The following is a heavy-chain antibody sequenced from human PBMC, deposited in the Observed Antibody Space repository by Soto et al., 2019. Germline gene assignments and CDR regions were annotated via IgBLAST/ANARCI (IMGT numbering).Heavy chain of an antibody. J-gene: IGHJ3*02. Sequence: SETLSLTCTVSGGSISSGGYYWSWIRQHPGKGLEWIGYIYYSGSTYYNPSLKSRVTISVDTSKNQFSLKLSSVTAADTAVYYCARRSRYYDSSGYYGDAFDIWGQGTMVTVSS. D-gene: IGHD3-22*01. CDR1: GGSISSGGYY. CDR3: ARRSRYYDSSGYYGDAFDI. V-gene: IGHV4-31*03. CDR2: IYYSGST.